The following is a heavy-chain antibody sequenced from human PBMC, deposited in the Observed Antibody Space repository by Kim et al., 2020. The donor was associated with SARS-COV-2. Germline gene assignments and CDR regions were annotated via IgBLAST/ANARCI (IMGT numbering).Heavy chain of an antibody. CDR3: ARLGTTAPPYYFVY. J-gene: IGHJ4*02. CDR2: INSSGGST. D-gene: IGHD1-1*01. V-gene: IGHV1-46*01. Sequence: ASVKVSCKASGYTFTSYYMHWVRQAPGQGLEWMVVINSSGGSTSYAQKVQGRVTMTRDTSTRTVYMELSSLSSEDTAVYYCARLGTTAPPYYFVYWGQGTLVTVSS. CDR1: GYTFTSYY.